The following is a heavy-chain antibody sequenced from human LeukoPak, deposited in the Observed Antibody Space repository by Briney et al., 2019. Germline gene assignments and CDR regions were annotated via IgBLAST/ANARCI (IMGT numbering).Heavy chain of an antibody. CDR3: ARTGYCSGGSCYSGLFDY. Sequence: KTSETLSLTCAVSAYSISSGYYWAWIRQPPGKGLEWIGSIYHSGTTYYNPSLKSRVTISVDTSKNQFSLKLSSVTAADTAVYYCARTGYCSGGSCYSGLFDYWGQGTLVTVSS. CDR2: IYHSGTT. CDR1: AYSISSGYY. J-gene: IGHJ4*02. V-gene: IGHV4-38-2*01. D-gene: IGHD2-15*01.